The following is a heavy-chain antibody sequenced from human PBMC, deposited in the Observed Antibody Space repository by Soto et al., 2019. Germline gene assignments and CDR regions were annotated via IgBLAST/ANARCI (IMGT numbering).Heavy chain of an antibody. CDR2: LSGTGGST. D-gene: IGHD3-22*01. V-gene: IGHV3-23*01. J-gene: IGHJ4*02. CDR1: GFTFSSFA. Sequence: DVQLLESGGGLVQPGGSLRLSCAASGFTFSSFAMSWVRQAPGKGLEWVSSLSGTGGSTYYADSVKGRFTVSRDNSKNTVYLQMSSLRAEDTAVYYCAKGHFNFYYDSSGYYWGFDYWGQGTLVTVSS. CDR3: AKGHFNFYYDSSGYYWGFDY.